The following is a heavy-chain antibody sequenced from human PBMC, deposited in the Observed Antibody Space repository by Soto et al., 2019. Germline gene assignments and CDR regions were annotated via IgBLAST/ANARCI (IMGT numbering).Heavy chain of an antibody. CDR3: ASRDPGTSVDY. CDR2: VYRTGST. CDR1: GGSFTSNNW. V-gene: IGHV4-4*02. J-gene: IGHJ4*02. Sequence: SETLSLTCAVSGGSFTSNNWWTWVRQPPGQGLEWIGEVYRTGSTNFNPSLKSRVTISLDKSENQFSLKVTSLTAADTAVYYCASRDPGTSVDYWGQGTLVTVSS. D-gene: IGHD1-7*01.